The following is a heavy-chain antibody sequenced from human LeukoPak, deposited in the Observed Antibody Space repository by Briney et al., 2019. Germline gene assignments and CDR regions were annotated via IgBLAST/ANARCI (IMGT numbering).Heavy chain of an antibody. CDR2: INHTGDT. CDR3: ARYTSGWIFDY. J-gene: IGHJ4*02. V-gene: IGHV4-38-2*01. D-gene: IGHD6-19*01. CDR1: GYSISSGYY. Sequence: SETLSLTCAASGYSISSGYYWGWIRQPPGKGLGRIGNINHTGDTYHNPSLKSRVTISTDTSKNEFSLKLSSVTAADTARYYCARYTSGWIFDYWGQGTLVSVSS.